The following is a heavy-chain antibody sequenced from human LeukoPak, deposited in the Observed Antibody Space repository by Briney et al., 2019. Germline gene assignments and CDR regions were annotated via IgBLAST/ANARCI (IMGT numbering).Heavy chain of an antibody. Sequence: SETLSLTCTVSGASLNNYYWNWIRQPPGKGLEWIGNIYYSETTNYNPSLKSRVSISVDTSKNLLSLKLSSVTAADTAVYYCARLVRSSSGRYYYFDYWGQGTLVTVSS. CDR3: ARLVRSSSGRYYYFDY. CDR2: IYYSETT. J-gene: IGHJ4*02. V-gene: IGHV4-59*08. CDR1: GASLNNYY. D-gene: IGHD6-19*01.